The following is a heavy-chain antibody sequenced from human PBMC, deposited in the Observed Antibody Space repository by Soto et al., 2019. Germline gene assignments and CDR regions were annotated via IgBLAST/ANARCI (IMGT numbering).Heavy chain of an antibody. J-gene: IGHJ2*01. D-gene: IGHD3-10*01. CDR1: GGSFSGYY. Sequence: QVQLQQWGAGLLKPSETLSLTCAVYGGSFSGYYWSWIRQPPGKGLEWIGEINHSGSTNYNPSLKSRVTISVDTSKNPFSLKLSSVTAADTAVYYCARGHRGYFDLWGRGTLVTVSS. CDR2: INHSGST. V-gene: IGHV4-34*01. CDR3: ARGHRGYFDL.